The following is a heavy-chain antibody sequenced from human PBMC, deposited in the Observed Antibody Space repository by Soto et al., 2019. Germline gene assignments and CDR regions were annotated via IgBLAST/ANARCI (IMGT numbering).Heavy chain of an antibody. CDR2: INAGNGNT. J-gene: IGHJ3*02. V-gene: IGHV1-3*01. Sequence: ASVKVSCKASGYTFTSYAMHWVRQAPGQRLEWMGWINAGNGNTKYSQKFQGRVTITRDTSASTAYMELSSLRSEDTAVYYCARGGGYYWSDAFDIWGQGTMVTVSS. CDR1: GYTFTSYA. CDR3: ARGGGYYWSDAFDI. D-gene: IGHD3-22*01.